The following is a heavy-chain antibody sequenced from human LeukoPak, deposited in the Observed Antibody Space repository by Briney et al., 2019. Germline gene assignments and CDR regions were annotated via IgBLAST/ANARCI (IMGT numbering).Heavy chain of an antibody. Sequence: HPGGSLRLSCAASGFTFDDYAMHWVRQVPGKGPEWVSGISWNSNRIGYADSVKGRFTISRDNAKNSLYLKMNNLRAEDTALYYCTKGGENGDYNYFDYYYALDVWGQGTTVIVSS. CDR1: GFTFDDYA. D-gene: IGHD4-17*01. CDR2: ISWNSNRI. V-gene: IGHV3-9*01. CDR3: TKGGENGDYNYFDYYYALDV. J-gene: IGHJ6*02.